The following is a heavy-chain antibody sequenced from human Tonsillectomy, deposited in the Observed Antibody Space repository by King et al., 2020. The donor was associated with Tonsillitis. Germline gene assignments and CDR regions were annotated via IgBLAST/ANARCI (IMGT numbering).Heavy chain of an antibody. CDR3: ARENTVTTDDAFDI. V-gene: IGHV4-34*01. J-gene: IGHJ3*02. Sequence: SWIRQPPGKGLEWIGEINHSGSTNYNPSLKSRVTISVDTSKNQFSLKLSSVTAADTAVYYCARENTVTTDDAFDIWGKGTMVTVS. CDR2: INHSGST. D-gene: IGHD4-17*01.